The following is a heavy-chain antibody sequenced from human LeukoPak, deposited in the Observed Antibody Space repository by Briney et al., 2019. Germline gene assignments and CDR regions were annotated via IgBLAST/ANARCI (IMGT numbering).Heavy chain of an antibody. CDR3: SRESGPFSPFGF. J-gene: IGHJ4*02. Sequence: SETLSLTCTVSGGSINSYYWSWIRQPPGKGLEWIGHMYYSGGTNYNPSLKSRVTISVDTSKNQFSLKLSSVTAADTAVYYCSRESGPFSPFGFWGQGTLVSVHS. D-gene: IGHD1-26*01. CDR1: GGSINSYY. CDR2: MYYSGGT. V-gene: IGHV4-59*01.